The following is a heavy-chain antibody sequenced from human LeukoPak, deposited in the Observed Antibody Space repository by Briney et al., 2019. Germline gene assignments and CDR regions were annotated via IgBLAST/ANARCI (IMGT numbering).Heavy chain of an antibody. CDR3: ARDTLRGWFDP. Sequence: SETLSLTCTVSGGSISSYYWSWIRQPAGKGLEWIGRIHTSGGTNYNPSLKSRVTISVDTSKNQFSLKLSSVTAADTAVYYCARDTLRGWFDPWGQGTLVTVSS. J-gene: IGHJ5*02. D-gene: IGHD2-15*01. CDR2: IHTSGGT. V-gene: IGHV4-4*07. CDR1: GGSISSYY.